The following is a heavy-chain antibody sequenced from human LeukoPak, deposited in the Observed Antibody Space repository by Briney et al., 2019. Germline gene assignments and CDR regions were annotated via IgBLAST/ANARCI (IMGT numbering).Heavy chain of an antibody. J-gene: IGHJ4*02. D-gene: IGHD4-11*01. Sequence: GGSLRLSCAASGFTFSSYAMSWVRQAPGKGLEWVSAISGSGGSTYYADSVKGRFTISRDNSKNTLYLQMNSLRAEDTAVYYCAREGSSAEGLHFLALDYWGQGTLVTVSS. V-gene: IGHV3-23*01. CDR1: GFTFSSYA. CDR3: AREGSSAEGLHFLALDY. CDR2: ISGSGGST.